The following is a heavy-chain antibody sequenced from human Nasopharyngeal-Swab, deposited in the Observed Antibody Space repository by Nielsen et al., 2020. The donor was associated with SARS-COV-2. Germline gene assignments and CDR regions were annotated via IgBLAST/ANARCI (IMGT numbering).Heavy chain of an antibody. CDR3: ARESIAAAGRDFDY. J-gene: IGHJ4*02. CDR2: INPNSGGT. CDR1: GYNFTGYY. D-gene: IGHD6-13*01. Sequence: ASVKVSCRASGYNFTGYYMHWVRQAPGQGLEWMGWINPNSGGTNYAQKFQGRVTMTRDTSISTAYMELSRLRSDDTAVYYCARESIAAAGRDFDYWGQGTLVTVSS. V-gene: IGHV1-2*02.